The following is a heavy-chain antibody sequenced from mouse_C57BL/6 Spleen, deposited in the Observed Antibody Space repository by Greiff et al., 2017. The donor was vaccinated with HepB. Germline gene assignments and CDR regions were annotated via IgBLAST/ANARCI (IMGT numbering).Heavy chain of an antibody. V-gene: IGHV1-15*01. CDR2: IDPETGGT. D-gene: IGHD1-1*01. J-gene: IGHJ3*01. CDR1: GYTFTDYE. CDR3: THYYGSSYGFAY. Sequence: VQLQQSGAELVRPGASVTLSCKASGYTFTDYEMHWVKQTPVHGLEWIGAIDPETGGTAYNQKFKGKAILTADKSSSTAYMELRSLTSEDSAVYYCTHYYGSSYGFAYWGQGTLVTVSA.